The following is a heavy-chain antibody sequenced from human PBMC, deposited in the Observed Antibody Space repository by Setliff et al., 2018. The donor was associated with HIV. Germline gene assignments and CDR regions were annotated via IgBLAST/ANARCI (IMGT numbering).Heavy chain of an antibody. V-gene: IGHV1-3*01. CDR1: GYTFTSHY. Sequence: GASVKVSCKASGYTFTSHYMHWVRQAPGQRLEWMGWINAGNGNTKYSQKFQGRATITRDISASTAYMELSSLGSEDTAVYYCARVPRWYYYGSSGYPDYWGQGTLVTVSS. CDR2: INAGNGNT. D-gene: IGHD3-22*01. J-gene: IGHJ4*02. CDR3: ARVPRWYYYGSSGYPDY.